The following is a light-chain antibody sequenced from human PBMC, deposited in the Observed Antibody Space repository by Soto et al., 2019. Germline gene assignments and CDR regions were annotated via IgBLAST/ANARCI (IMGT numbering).Light chain of an antibody. V-gene: IGKV3-20*01. CDR1: QSLAGRY. CDR3: QQGYT. J-gene: IGKJ3*01. Sequence: EIVLSQSPGTLSLSPGERATHSCRPSQSLAGRYLAWYQQKPGQAPRLLIYGASSRATDIPDRFSGSGSGTDFTLTISRLEPEDYAVYFCQQGYTFGPGTKVDIK. CDR2: GAS.